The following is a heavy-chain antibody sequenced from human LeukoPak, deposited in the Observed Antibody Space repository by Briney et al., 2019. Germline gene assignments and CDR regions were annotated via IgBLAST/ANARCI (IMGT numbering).Heavy chain of an antibody. D-gene: IGHD3-22*01. J-gene: IGHJ4*02. CDR2: IYYSGST. V-gene: IGHV4-59*01. CDR3: ARSYYYDSSGYYYYFDY. CDR1: GGSISSYY. Sequence: SETLSLTCTVSGGSISSYYWNWIRQPPGKGLEWIGYIYYSGSTNYNPSLKSRVTISVDTSKNQFSLKLSSVTAADAAVYYCARSYYYDSSGYYYYFDYWGQGTLVTVSS.